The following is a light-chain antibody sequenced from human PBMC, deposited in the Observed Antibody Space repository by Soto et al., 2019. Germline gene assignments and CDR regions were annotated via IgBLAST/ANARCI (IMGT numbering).Light chain of an antibody. J-gene: IGKJ1*01. V-gene: IGKV3-20*01. CDR3: QQYGRSATWK. CDR1: QTISSSY. Sequence: EIVLTQSPGTLSLSPGERATLSCRASQTISSSYLAWYQQRPGQAPRLLIYDASSRATGIPDRFSGSGSGADFTLTIRRVEPEDFAVYYCQQYGRSATWKFGQGTKVDI. CDR2: DAS.